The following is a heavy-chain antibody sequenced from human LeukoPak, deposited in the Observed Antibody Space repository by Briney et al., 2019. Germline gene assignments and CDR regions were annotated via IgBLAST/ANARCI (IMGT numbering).Heavy chain of an antibody. CDR3: ARGGNYGDYDGYFDY. Sequence: SETLSLTCTVSGGSISSYYWSWVRQPPGKGLEWVGYIYYSGSTNYNPSLRSRVTISGDTSTNQFSLKLNTVTAADTAVYYCARGGNYGDYDGYFDYWGQGTLVTVSS. J-gene: IGHJ4*02. D-gene: IGHD4-17*01. CDR2: IYYSGST. V-gene: IGHV4-59*01. CDR1: GGSISSYY.